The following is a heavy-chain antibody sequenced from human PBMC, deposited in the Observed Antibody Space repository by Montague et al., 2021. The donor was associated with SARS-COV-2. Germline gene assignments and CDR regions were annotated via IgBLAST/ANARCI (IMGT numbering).Heavy chain of an antibody. Sequence: WIRQSPGKGLEWVGEINHSGYTDYNPSLESRLTISLDSSKKQFSLKMTSVTAADTAIYYCASAPRYSFGFWAYWGQGTLVSVSS. D-gene: IGHD5-12*01. CDR3: ASAPRYSFGFWAY. CDR2: INHSGYT. J-gene: IGHJ4*02. V-gene: IGHV4-34*01.